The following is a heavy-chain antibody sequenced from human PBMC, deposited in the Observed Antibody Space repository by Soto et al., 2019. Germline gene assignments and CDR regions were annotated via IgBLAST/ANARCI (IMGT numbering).Heavy chain of an antibody. CDR2: INPNSGGT. Sequence: SVKGSCKASGYTFTGDHSHWRRQAPGQGLEWMGWINPNSGGTNYAQKFQGWVTMTRDTSISTAYMELSRLRSDDTAVYYCARGPGDFWSGPLYYYGMDVWGQGTTVTVSS. CDR3: ARGPGDFWSGPLYYYGMDV. D-gene: IGHD3-3*01. J-gene: IGHJ6*02. CDR1: GYTFTGDH. V-gene: IGHV1-2*04.